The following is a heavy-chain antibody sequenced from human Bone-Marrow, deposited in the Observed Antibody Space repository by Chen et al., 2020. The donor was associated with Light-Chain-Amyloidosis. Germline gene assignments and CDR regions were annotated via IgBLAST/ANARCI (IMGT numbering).Heavy chain of an antibody. CDR2: IYPGDSDT. V-gene: IGHV5-51*01. D-gene: IGHD6-6*01. CDR1: GDSLSSYW. Sequence: EVQLVQSGAEVKRPGESLKISCKGSGDSLSSYWIGRVRQMPGNGREWMGVIYPGDSDTRYSPSFQGQVTISADKSISTAYLQWSSLKASYTAMYYCARLTDEYSSSFGKLGYFDLWGRGTLVTVSS. CDR3: ARLTDEYSSSFGKLGYFDL. J-gene: IGHJ2*01.